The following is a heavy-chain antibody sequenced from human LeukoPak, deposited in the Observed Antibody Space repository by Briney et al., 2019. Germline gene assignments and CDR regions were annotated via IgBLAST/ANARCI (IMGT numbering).Heavy chain of an antibody. V-gene: IGHV1-18*01. Sequence: ASVKVSCKASGYTFTSYGISWVRQAPGQGLEWMGWISAYNGNTNYAQKLQGRVTMTTDTSTSTAYMELRRLRSDDTAVYYCARGVGEMATTTYYYYYYMDVWGKGATVTVSS. J-gene: IGHJ6*03. CDR1: GYTFTSYG. D-gene: IGHD5-24*01. CDR3: ARGVGEMATTTYYYYYYMDV. CDR2: ISAYNGNT.